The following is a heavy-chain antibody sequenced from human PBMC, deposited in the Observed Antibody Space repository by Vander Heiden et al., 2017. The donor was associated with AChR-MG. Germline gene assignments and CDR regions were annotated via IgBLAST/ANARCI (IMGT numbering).Heavy chain of an antibody. CDR2: IYWDDDK. CDR3: AHLYYSGTKFNY. J-gene: IGHJ4*02. D-gene: IGHD1-26*01. CDR1: GFSLSPRGVG. Sequence: QITLKESGPALVKPPQTLTLPCTFSGFSLSPRGVGVGWSRQPPGKALEWLAIIYWDDDKRYSPSLKNRLTITKDTSKNQVVLTMTNLDPVDTATYYCAHLYYSGTKFNYWGQGTLVTVSS. V-gene: IGHV2-5*02.